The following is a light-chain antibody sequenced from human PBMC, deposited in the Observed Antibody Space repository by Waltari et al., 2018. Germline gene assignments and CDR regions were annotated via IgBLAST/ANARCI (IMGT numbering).Light chain of an antibody. V-gene: IGKV1-5*03. Sequence: DHQMTQSPSTLSASVGDRVTITCRARQSVKNNLAWYQQKAGKAPKVVIHKASRLEGGVPSRFSGSGYGTEFTLTISSLQPDDFATYYCQEYDSLLVTFGGGTKVEIK. J-gene: IGKJ4*02. CDR3: QEYDSLLVT. CDR1: QSVKNN. CDR2: KAS.